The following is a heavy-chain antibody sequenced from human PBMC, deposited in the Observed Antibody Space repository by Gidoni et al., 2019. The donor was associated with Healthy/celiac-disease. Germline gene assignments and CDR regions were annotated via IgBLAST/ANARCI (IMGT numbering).Heavy chain of an antibody. CDR1: GSISSSSYY. Sequence: GSISSSSYYWGWIRQPPGKGLEWIGSIYYSGSTYYNPSLKSRVTISVDTSKNQFSLKLSSVTAADTAVYYCARHAALEPDPYYDFWSGYYTGRGDNWFDPWGQGTLVTVSS. V-gene: IGHV4-39*01. D-gene: IGHD3-3*01. CDR2: IYYSGST. CDR3: ARHAALEPDPYYDFWSGYYTGRGDNWFDP. J-gene: IGHJ5*02.